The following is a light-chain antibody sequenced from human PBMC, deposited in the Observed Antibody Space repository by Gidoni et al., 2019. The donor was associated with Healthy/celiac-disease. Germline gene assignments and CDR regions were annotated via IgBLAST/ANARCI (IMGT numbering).Light chain of an antibody. V-gene: IGKV3-11*01. CDR3: QQRSNWRST. Sequence: EIVLTQSPATLSLSPGERATLSCRASQSVSSYLACYQQKPGQAPRLLIYDASNRATGIPARFSGSGSGTAFSLSIISLEPEDFAVYYCQQRSNWRSTFGGGTKVEIK. CDR1: QSVSSY. CDR2: DAS. J-gene: IGKJ4*01.